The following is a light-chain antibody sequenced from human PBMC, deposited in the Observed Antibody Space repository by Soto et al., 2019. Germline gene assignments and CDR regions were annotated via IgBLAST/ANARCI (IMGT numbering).Light chain of an antibody. V-gene: IGKV1-39*01. Sequence: DIQMTQSPSSLSASVGDRVTITCRASQSISSYLNWYQQKPGKAPKLLIYAASSLQSGVPSRFSGSGSGTDFTLTISSLQPEDFATYYCQQSYSTSSTFGQGTKGEIK. CDR3: QQSYSTSST. J-gene: IGKJ1*01. CDR2: AAS. CDR1: QSISSY.